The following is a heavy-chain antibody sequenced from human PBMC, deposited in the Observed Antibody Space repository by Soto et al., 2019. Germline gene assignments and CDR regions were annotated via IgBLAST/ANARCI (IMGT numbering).Heavy chain of an antibody. CDR3: AKSSSSSSGYKDYYYYGMDV. V-gene: IGHV3-23*01. D-gene: IGHD6-6*01. J-gene: IGHJ6*02. Sequence: GWSLRLSCAASGFTFSSNAMSWVRQAPGKGLEWVTAISGSGYSTYYADSVKGRFTISRDNSKNTLYLQMNSLRAEDTAVYYCAKSSSSSSGYKDYYYYGMDVWGQGTTVTVSS. CDR2: ISGSGYST. CDR1: GFTFSSNA.